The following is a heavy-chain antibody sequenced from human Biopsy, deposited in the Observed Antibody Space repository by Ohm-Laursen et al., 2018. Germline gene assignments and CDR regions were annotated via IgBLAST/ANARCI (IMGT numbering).Heavy chain of an antibody. CDR3: ARHPTGFWFDP. Sequence: SDTLSLTCTVSGGSVSSNVAYWAWIRQPPGKGLESIGSIFYSGITYYNPSLRSRVTMSVDTSKNQFSLNLTSVTAADTAVYYCARHPTGFWFDPWGQGTLVTVSS. CDR2: IFYSGIT. J-gene: IGHJ5*02. V-gene: IGHV4-39*01. CDR1: GGSVSSNVAY.